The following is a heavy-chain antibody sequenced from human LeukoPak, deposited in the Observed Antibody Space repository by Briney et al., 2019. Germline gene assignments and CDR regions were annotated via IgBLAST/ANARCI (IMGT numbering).Heavy chain of an antibody. CDR2: ISSSSSYI. CDR1: GFTFSSYS. V-gene: IGHV3-21*01. Sequence: PGGSLRLSCAASGFTFSSYSMNWVRQAPGKGLEWVSSISSSSSYIYYADSVKGRFTISRDNAKNSLYLQMNSLRAEDTAVYYCARDEEDIVVVPAARYYYYYMDVWGKGTTVTVSS. D-gene: IGHD2-2*01. CDR3: ARDEEDIVVVPAARYYYYYMDV. J-gene: IGHJ6*03.